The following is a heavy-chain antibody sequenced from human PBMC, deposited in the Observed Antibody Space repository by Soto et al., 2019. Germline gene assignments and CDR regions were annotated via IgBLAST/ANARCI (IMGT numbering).Heavy chain of an antibody. CDR2: IYHSGST. V-gene: IGHV4-4*02. D-gene: IGHD3-10*01. CDR1: GDSISSSNW. J-gene: IGHJ6*02. Sequence: SETLSLTCAVSGDSISSSNWWSWVRQHPGKGLEWIGEIYHSGSTNYNPSLKSRVTISVDKSKDQFSLKLSSVTAADAAVYYCARAVNLYGSGSYYNGGVSYYYYGMDVWGQGTTVTVSS. CDR3: ARAVNLYGSGSYYNGGVSYYYYGMDV.